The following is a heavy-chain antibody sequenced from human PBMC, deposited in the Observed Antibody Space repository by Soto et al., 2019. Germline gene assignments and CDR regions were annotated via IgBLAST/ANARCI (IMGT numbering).Heavy chain of an antibody. J-gene: IGHJ3*01. CDR2: IWYDGGNR. V-gene: IGHV3-33*01. CDR1: GFTFNTYG. CDR3: ARDSAPL. Sequence: QVQLVESGGGVVQPGRSLRLSCAASGFTFNTYGMHWVRQAPGKGLEWVAVIWYDGGNRYYADSVRGRFIISRDNSKTTLYLQMNSLRAEDTAVYYCARDSAPLWGQGTMVTVSS. D-gene: IGHD1-26*01.